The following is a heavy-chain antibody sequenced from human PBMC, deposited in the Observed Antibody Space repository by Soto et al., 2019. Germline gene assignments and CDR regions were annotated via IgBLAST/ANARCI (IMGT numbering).Heavy chain of an antibody. J-gene: IGHJ4*02. CDR1: GFTFSSHA. CDR3: AKMGDSSASDFFDY. CDR2: ISGSGDRT. D-gene: IGHD3-22*01. Sequence: EVQLLESGGGLVQPGGSLRLSCAASGFTFSSHAMSWVRQAPGKGLEWVLSISGSGDRTNYADSVKGRFTISRDNSKNTVYLQTNSLSVEDTAVYYCAKMGDSSASDFFDYWGQGTLGTVSS. V-gene: IGHV3-23*01.